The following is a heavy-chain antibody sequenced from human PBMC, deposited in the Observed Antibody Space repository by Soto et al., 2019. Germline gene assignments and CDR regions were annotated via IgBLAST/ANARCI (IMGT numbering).Heavy chain of an antibody. J-gene: IGHJ4*02. V-gene: IGHV3-23*01. CDR3: ATQDFRGATGTT. CDR1: GCSFSTCA. CDR2: ISSNSAAT. Sequence: GSLRRTCLASGCSFSTCAMGWVRQAPGKGLEWVSLISSNSAATYYTDSVKVRFTISRDNSKNTLYLQMKSLRAEDTAIYKCATQDFRGATGTTWGQGTLVTVYS. D-gene: IGHD1-1*01.